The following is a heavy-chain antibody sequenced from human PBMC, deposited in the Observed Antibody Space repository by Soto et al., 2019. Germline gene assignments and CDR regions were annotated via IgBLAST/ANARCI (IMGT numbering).Heavy chain of an antibody. J-gene: IGHJ4*02. CDR3: ARVPLAARRRDDY. Sequence: SETLSLTCTVSGGSISSSSYYWGWIRQPPGKGLEWIGSIYYSGSTYYNPSLKSRVTISVDTSKNQFSLKLGSVTAADTAVYYCARVPLAARRRDDYWGQGTLVTVSS. D-gene: IGHD6-6*01. CDR2: IYYSGST. V-gene: IGHV4-39*01. CDR1: GGSISSSSYY.